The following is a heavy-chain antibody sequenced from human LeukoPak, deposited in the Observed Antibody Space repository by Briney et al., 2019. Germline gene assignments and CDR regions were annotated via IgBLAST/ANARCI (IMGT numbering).Heavy chain of an antibody. Sequence: SETLSLTCTVSGGSISSYYWSWIRQPPGKGLEWIGNIYYSGSTDYNPSLKSRVTISVDTSKNQFSLKLSSVTAADTAVYYCARTFYYTSGSYSLDYWGQGTLVTVSS. J-gene: IGHJ4*02. CDR3: ARTFYYTSGSYSLDY. V-gene: IGHV4-59*12. D-gene: IGHD3-10*01. CDR2: IYYSGST. CDR1: GGSISSYY.